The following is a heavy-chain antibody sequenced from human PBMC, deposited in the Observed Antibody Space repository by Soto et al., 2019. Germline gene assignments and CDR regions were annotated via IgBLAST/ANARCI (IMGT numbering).Heavy chain of an antibody. CDR1: GGSISSSNW. V-gene: IGHV4-4*02. J-gene: IGHJ4*02. D-gene: IGHD1-26*01. Sequence: KPSETLSLTCAVSGGSISSSNWWSWVRQPPGKGLEWIGEIYHSGSTNYNPPLKSRVTISVDKSKNQFSLKLSSVTAADTAVYYCARDRGRRPSTSFDYWGQGTLVTVSS. CDR3: ARDRGRRPSTSFDY. CDR2: IYHSGST.